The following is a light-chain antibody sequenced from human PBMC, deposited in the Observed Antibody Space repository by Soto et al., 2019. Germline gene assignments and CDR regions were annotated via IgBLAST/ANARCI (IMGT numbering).Light chain of an antibody. CDR1: QTISSW. J-gene: IGKJ1*01. Sequence: DIQMTQSPSTLSGSVGDGVTITCRASQTISSWLAWYQQKPGKAPKLLIYKASTLKSGVPSTFSGSGSGTEFTLAISSLQPDYFANYYCQRYNSYSAAFGQGTKVE. CDR2: KAS. CDR3: QRYNSYSAA. V-gene: IGKV1-5*03.